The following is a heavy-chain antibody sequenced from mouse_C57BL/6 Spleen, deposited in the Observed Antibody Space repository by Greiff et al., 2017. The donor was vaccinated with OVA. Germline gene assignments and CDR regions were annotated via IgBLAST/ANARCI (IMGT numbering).Heavy chain of an antibody. Sequence: EVQGVESGGGLVKPGGSLKLSCAASGFTFSSYAMSWVRQTPEKRLEWVATISDGGSYTYYPDNVKGRFTISRDNAKNNLYLQMSHLKSEDTAMYYCARDGTMVTTGFDYWGQGTTLTVSS. D-gene: IGHD2-2*01. CDR1: GFTFSSYA. CDR3: ARDGTMVTTGFDY. J-gene: IGHJ2*01. V-gene: IGHV5-4*01. CDR2: ISDGGSYT.